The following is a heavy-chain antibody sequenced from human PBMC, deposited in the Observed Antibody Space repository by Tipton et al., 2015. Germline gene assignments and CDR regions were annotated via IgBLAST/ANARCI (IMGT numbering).Heavy chain of an antibody. Sequence: QLVQSGAEVKKPGESLKISCQGSGYSFTSYWIGWVRQMPGKGLEWMGIIHPGDSHTRYSPSFQGHVTISVDRSIDTAYLQWSSLEASDTAMYYCARPSLGHCSGGNCYSDDWGQGTLVTVSS. CDR1: GYSFTSYW. V-gene: IGHV5-51*01. D-gene: IGHD2-15*01. CDR2: IHPGDSHT. CDR3: ARPSLGHCSGGNCYSDD. J-gene: IGHJ4*02.